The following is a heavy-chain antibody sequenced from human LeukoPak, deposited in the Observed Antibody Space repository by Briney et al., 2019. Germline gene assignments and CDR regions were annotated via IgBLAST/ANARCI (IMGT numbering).Heavy chain of an antibody. Sequence: GRSLRPSCAPAAFTFSTYGMHWVRQAPGKGLEWVAFIRYGGTHTSYADSVKGRFTISRDNYKNTLYLQMDRLRLDDTAVYYCAKAPERYCCSGSCQWYFDYWGQGTLVTVSS. CDR1: AFTFSTYG. CDR3: AKAPERYCCSGSCQWYFDY. D-gene: IGHD2-15*01. CDR2: IRYGGTHT. J-gene: IGHJ4*02. V-gene: IGHV3-30*02.